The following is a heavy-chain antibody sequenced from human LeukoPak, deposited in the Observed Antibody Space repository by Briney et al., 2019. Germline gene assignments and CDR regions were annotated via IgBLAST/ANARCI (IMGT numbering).Heavy chain of an antibody. Sequence: VASVKVSCMASGYTFTSYGISWVRQAPGQGLEWMGWISAYNGNTNYAQKLQGRVTMTTDTSTSTAYMELRSLRSDDTAVYYCARVKATVVSGVVDYWGQGTLVTVSS. CDR3: ARVKATVVSGVVDY. CDR2: ISAYNGNT. J-gene: IGHJ4*02. CDR1: GYTFTSYG. V-gene: IGHV1-18*01. D-gene: IGHD4-23*01.